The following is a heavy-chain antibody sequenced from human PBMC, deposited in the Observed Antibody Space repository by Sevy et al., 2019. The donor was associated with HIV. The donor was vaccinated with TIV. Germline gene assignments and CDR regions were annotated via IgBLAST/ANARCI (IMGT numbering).Heavy chain of an antibody. J-gene: IGHJ4*02. Sequence: GGSLRLSCAASGFTFSSYAMHWVRQAPGKGLEWVAVISYDGSNKYYADSGKGGFTISRDNSKNKRYLQMNSLRDKDTAVYYGARVKTREGHSSGGGGSLDYWGQGTLVTVSS. CDR2: ISYDGSNK. CDR1: GFTFSSYA. D-gene: IGHD6-19*01. V-gene: IGHV3-30-3*01. CDR3: ARVKTREGHSSGGGGSLDY.